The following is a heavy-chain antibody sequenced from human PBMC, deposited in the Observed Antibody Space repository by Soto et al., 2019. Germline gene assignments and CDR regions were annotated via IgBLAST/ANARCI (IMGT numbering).Heavy chain of an antibody. D-gene: IGHD3-10*01. Sequence: SETLSLTCTVSGGSISSYYWSWIRQPPGKGLEWIGYIYYSGSTNYNPSLKSRVTISVDTSKNQFSLKLSSVTAADTAVYYCARASFGRNHRSPFDYWGQGTLVTVSS. CDR2: IYYSGST. CDR1: GGSISSYY. V-gene: IGHV4-59*01. J-gene: IGHJ4*02. CDR3: ARASFGRNHRSPFDY.